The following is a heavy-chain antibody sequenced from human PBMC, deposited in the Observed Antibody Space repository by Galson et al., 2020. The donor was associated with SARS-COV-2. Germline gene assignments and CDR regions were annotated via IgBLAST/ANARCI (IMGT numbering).Heavy chain of an antibody. D-gene: IGHD6-13*01. Sequence: STSLKTRLTISKDTSKNPVVLTMTNMDPVDTATYYCARMVSIAAAALDYWGQGTLVTVSS. CDR3: ARMVSIAAAALDY. V-gene: IGHV2-70*01. J-gene: IGHJ4*02.